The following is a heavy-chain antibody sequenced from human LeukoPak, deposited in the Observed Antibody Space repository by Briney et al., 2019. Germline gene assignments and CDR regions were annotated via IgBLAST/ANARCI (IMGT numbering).Heavy chain of an antibody. V-gene: IGHV1-2*04. CDR1: GYTFTSYD. CDR3: ARGDDAAMIVVVNVFFD. Sequence: GASVKVSCKASGYTFTSYDINWVRQAPGQGLEWMGWINPNSGGTNYAQKFQGWVTMTRDTSISTAYTELSRLRSDDTAVYYCARGDDAAMIVVVNVFFDWGQGALVTVSS. D-gene: IGHD3-22*01. CDR2: INPNSGGT. J-gene: IGHJ4*02.